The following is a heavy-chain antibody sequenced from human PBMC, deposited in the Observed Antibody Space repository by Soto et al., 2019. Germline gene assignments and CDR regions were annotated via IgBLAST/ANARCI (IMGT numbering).Heavy chain of an antibody. D-gene: IGHD6-13*01. V-gene: IGHV3-33*01. CDR1: GFTFSSYG. CDR2: IWYDGSNK. J-gene: IGHJ6*02. Sequence: QVQLVESGGGVVQPGRSLRLSCAASGFTFSSYGMHWVRQAPGKGLEWVAVIWYDGSNKYYADSVKGRFTISRDNSKNTLYLQMNSLRAEDTAVYYCARSRAAGTYYYYGMDVWGQGTTVTVSS. CDR3: ARSRAAGTYYYYGMDV.